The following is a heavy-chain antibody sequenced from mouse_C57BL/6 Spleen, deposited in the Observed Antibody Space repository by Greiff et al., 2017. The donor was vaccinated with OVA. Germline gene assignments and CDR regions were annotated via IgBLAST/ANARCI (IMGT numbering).Heavy chain of an antibody. CDR2: IDPETGGT. J-gene: IGHJ4*01. CDR3: TGWLLQDYAIDY. Sequence: QVQLQQSGAELVRPGASVTLSCKASGYTFTDYEMHWVKQTPVHGLEWIGAIDPETGGTTYNQKFKGKAILTADKSSSTAYMELRSLTSEDSAVDYCTGWLLQDYAIDYWGQGTSVTVSS. D-gene: IGHD2-3*01. V-gene: IGHV1-15*01. CDR1: GYTFTDYE.